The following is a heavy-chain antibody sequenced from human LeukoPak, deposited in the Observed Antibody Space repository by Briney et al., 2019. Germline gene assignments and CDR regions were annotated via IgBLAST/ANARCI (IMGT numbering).Heavy chain of an antibody. CDR1: GGSISSSSYY. V-gene: IGHV4-39*01. CDR2: IYYSGST. CDR3: ARRWSGRYWDYFDY. D-gene: IGHD1-26*01. J-gene: IGHJ4*02. Sequence: PSETLSLTCTVSGGSISSSSYYWGWIRQPPGKGLEWIGSIYYSGSTYYNPSLKSRVTISVDTSKNQFSLKLSSVTAADTAVYYCARRWSGRYWDYFDYWGQGTLVTVSS.